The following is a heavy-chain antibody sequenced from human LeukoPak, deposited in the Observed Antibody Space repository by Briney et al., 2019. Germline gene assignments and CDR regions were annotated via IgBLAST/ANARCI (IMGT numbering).Heavy chain of an antibody. CDR1: GYTFTSYC. V-gene: IGHV1-46*01. D-gene: IGHD3-16*01. CDR2: INPSGGST. Sequence: ASVKVSCKASGYTFTSYCMHWVRQAPGQGLEWMGIINPSGGSTSYAQKFQGRVTMTRDTSTSTVYMELSSLRSEDTAVYYCARVVGDYIWGSYSYYDYMDVWGKGTTVTVSS. J-gene: IGHJ6*03. CDR3: ARVVGDYIWGSYSYYDYMDV.